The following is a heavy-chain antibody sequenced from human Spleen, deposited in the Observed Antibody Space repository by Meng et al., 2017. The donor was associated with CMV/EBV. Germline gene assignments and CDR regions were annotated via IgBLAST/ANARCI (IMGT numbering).Heavy chain of an antibody. CDR1: GVPVSSYY. D-gene: IGHD1-1*01. Sequence: GSLRLSCTVSGVPVSSYYWSWIRQSPGKGLEWIGYIFYTGNTNYNPSLKTRVTISLDTSKNQFSLNLSSVTAADTALYYCATGTGRSDFDYWGQGTLVTVSS. J-gene: IGHJ4*02. CDR3: ATGTGRSDFDY. CDR2: IFYTGNT. V-gene: IGHV4-59*02.